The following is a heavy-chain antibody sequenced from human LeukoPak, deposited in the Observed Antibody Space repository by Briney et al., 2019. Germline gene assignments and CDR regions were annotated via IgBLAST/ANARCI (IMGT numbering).Heavy chain of an antibody. CDR1: GGSFSGYY. V-gene: IGHV4-34*01. J-gene: IGHJ4*02. CDR3: SSYPYDSSGGLFDY. D-gene: IGHD3-22*01. Sequence: SETLSLTCAVYGGSFSGYYWSWIRQPPGKGLEWIGGINHSGSTNYNPSLKSRVTISVDTSKNQFSLKLSSVTAADTAVYYCSSYPYDSSGGLFDYWGQGTLVTVSS. CDR2: INHSGST.